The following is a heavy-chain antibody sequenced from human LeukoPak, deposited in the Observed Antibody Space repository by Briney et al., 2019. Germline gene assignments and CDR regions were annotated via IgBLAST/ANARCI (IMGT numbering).Heavy chain of an antibody. D-gene: IGHD3-10*01. J-gene: IGHJ6*03. CDR2: IYYSGST. Sequence: SETLSLTCTVSGGSISSSSYYWGWIRQPPGKGLEWIGNIYYSGSTYYNPSLKSRVTISLNTSKNQFSLELISVTAADTAVYYCASVRRGFGESSKYYAYYYMGVWGKGTTVTISS. CDR3: ASVRRGFGESSKYYAYYYMGV. CDR1: GGSISSSSYY. V-gene: IGHV4-39*01.